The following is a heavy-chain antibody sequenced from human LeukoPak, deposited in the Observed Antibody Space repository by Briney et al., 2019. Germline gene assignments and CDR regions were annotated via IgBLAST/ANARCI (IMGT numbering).Heavy chain of an antibody. CDR3: ARVGGGSGYYY. Sequence: SETLSLTCTVSGGSISSGDYYWSWIRQPPGKGLEWIGYIYYSGSTYYNPSLKSRVTISVDTSKNQFSLKLSSVTAADTAVYYCARVGGGSGYYYWGQGTLVTVSS. CDR2: IYYSGST. V-gene: IGHV4-30-4*08. J-gene: IGHJ4*02. D-gene: IGHD3-22*01. CDR1: GGSISSGDYY.